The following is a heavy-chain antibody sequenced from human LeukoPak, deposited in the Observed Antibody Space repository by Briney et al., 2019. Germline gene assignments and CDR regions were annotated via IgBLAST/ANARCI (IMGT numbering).Heavy chain of an antibody. Sequence: PWGSLRLSCAASGFTFSSYAMSWVRQAPGKGLEWVSVISASGGRTSYADSVKGRFTVSRDNTKNTLYLQMNSLRAEDTAVYYCAREGGVVYAPEADWYFDLWGRGTLVTVSS. CDR3: AREGGVVYAPEADWYFDL. D-gene: IGHD2-8*02. CDR2: ISASGGRT. J-gene: IGHJ2*01. CDR1: GFTFSSYA. V-gene: IGHV3-23*01.